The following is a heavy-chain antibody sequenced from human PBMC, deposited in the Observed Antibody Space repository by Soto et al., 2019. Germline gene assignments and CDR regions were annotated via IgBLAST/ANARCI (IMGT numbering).Heavy chain of an antibody. CDR1: GGTFSSYA. CDR3: ARSQGGSSSLDIYYYYYYGMDV. V-gene: IGHV1-69*01. J-gene: IGHJ6*02. CDR2: IIPIFGTA. D-gene: IGHD2-15*01. Sequence: QVQLVQSGAEVKKPGSSVKVSCKAPGGTFSSYAISWVRQAPGQGLEWMGGIIPIFGTANYAXXFQGXVXXXXXXXXXXXXXXXXXXXXXXXXXXYCARSQGGSSSLDIYYYYYYGMDVWGQGTTXXVSS.